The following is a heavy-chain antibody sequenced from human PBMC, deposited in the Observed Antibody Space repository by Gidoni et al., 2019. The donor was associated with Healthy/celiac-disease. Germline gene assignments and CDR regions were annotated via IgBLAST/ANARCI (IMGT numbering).Heavy chain of an antibody. CDR3: AKDQFAGTDHNYYGMDV. V-gene: IGHV3-23*01. D-gene: IGHD1-1*01. J-gene: IGHJ6*02. Sequence: EVQLLESGGGLVQPGGSLRLSCAASGFTFSSYAMSWVRQAPGKGLEWVSAISGSGGSTYYADSVKGRFTISRDNSKNTLYLQMNSLRAEDTAVYYCAKDQFAGTDHNYYGMDVWGQGTTVTVSS. CDR2: ISGSGGST. CDR1: GFTFSSYA.